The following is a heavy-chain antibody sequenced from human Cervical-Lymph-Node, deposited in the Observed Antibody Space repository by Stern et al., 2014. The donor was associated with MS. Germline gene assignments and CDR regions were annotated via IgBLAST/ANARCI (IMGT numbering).Heavy chain of an antibody. CDR2: IYPGDSET. D-gene: IGHD1-1*01. CDR3: ARRGHGYMGIDY. J-gene: IGHJ4*02. CDR1: GYRFTNNW. V-gene: IGHV5-51*03. Sequence: EVQLLQSGAEVRKPGESLRISCEVSGYRFTNNWIGWVRQVPGKGLEWMGIIYPGDSETRYSPSFQGQVTNLVDKSNSITYLQWSSLKASDTAIYYCARRGHGYMGIDYWGQGTLVTVSS.